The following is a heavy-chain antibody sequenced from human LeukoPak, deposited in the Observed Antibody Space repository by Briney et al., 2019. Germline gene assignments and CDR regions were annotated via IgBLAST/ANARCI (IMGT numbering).Heavy chain of an antibody. CDR2: IFSGNNA. CDR1: GFTVSSKY. J-gene: IGHJ5*02. D-gene: IGHD2-2*01. V-gene: IGHV3-53*01. Sequence: GGSLRLSCAASGFTVSSKYMGWARQAPGKGLEWVSIIFSGNNAYYVDSVKGRFTISRDNSKNTVYLQMNSLRAEDTAVYYCARDFGLGYCGSTSCYGWFDPWGQGTLVTVSS. CDR3: ARDFGLGYCGSTSCYGWFDP.